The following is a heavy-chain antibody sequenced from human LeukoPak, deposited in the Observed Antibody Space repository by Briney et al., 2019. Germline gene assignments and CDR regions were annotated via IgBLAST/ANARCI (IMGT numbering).Heavy chain of an antibody. D-gene: IGHD5-18*01. CDR2: IHKDGSEK. V-gene: IGHV3-7*04. CDR1: GFIFGDYW. J-gene: IGHJ4*02. CDR3: ARYGYGYGTPFDY. Sequence: GGSLRLSCAASGFIFGDYWMTWVCQAPGKGLEWVANIHKDGSEKYYVDSVKGRFSITRDNAKNSLFLQMNSLRAEDSAVYYCARYGYGYGTPFDYWGQGTLVTVSS.